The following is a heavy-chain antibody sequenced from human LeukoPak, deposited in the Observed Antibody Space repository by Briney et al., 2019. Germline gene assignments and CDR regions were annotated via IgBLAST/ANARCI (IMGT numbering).Heavy chain of an antibody. Sequence: GGSLRLSCAASGFTVSSNYMSWVRQAPGKGLEWVSVIYSGSSTYYADSVKGRFTISRDNSKNTVYLQINSLRAEDTAVYYCAKVDYNSGSFFDYWGQGTLVTVSP. J-gene: IGHJ4*02. CDR3: AKVDYNSGSFFDY. CDR2: IYSGSST. V-gene: IGHV3-53*01. CDR1: GFTVSSNY. D-gene: IGHD3-10*01.